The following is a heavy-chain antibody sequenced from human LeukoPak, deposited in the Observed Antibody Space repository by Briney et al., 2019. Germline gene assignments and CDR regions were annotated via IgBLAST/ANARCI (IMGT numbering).Heavy chain of an antibody. J-gene: IGHJ4*02. V-gene: IGHV3-15*01. CDR2: VRGKADGGTI. CDR3: TRYRSSTDVAD. CDR1: GFTFSNAW. D-gene: IGHD3-16*02. Sequence: KAGGSLRLSCKASGFTFSNAWMRWVRQGRGKGLEWLGRVRGKADGGTIEYVAPVKGRFTIQRDDSKNTLFLKVSSLAAEDTAVYFCTRYRSSTDVADWGQGTLVTVSS.